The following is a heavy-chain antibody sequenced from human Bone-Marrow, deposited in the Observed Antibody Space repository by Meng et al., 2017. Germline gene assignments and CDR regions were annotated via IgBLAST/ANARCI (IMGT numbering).Heavy chain of an antibody. CDR1: GFTFDNFA. J-gene: IGHJ4*02. CDR3: ARDDDRYYDSSGYQLDY. Sequence: GESLKISCTISGFTFDNFAMSWVRQAPGKGLEWVSYISSSGSTIYYADSVKGRFTISRDNAKNSLYLQMNSLRAEDTAVYYCARDDDRYYDSSGYQLDYWGQGTLVTVSS. CDR2: ISSSGSTI. V-gene: IGHV3-11*01. D-gene: IGHD3-22*01.